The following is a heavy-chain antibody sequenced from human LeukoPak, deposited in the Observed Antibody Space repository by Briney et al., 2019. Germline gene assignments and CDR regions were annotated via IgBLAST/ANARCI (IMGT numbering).Heavy chain of an antibody. CDR3: ARGGWSLDY. CDR1: GGTVSGYY. CDR2: IYYSGST. Sequence: SETLSLTCTVSGGTVSGYYWSWIRQPPRKGLEWIGFIYYSGSTTYNPSLKSRVTISVDTAKNQLSLRLNSVTAADSAMYYCARGGWSLDYWGQGTLVTVSS. V-gene: IGHV4-59*02. D-gene: IGHD6-19*01. J-gene: IGHJ4*02.